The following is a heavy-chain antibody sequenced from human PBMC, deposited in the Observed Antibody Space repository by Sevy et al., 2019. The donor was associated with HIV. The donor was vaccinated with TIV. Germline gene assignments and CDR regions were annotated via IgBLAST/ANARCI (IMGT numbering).Heavy chain of an antibody. V-gene: IGHV4-39*01. D-gene: IGHD3-22*01. Sequence: SETLSLTCTVSGGSISSSSYYWGWIRQPPGKGLEWSGSIFYSGSTYYNPSLKSRVTISVDTSKNQFSLKLNSGTAADTAVYYCARHAHITMIVTWGQGTLVTVSS. CDR3: ARHAHITMIVT. CDR1: GGSISSSSYY. J-gene: IGHJ5*02. CDR2: IFYSGST.